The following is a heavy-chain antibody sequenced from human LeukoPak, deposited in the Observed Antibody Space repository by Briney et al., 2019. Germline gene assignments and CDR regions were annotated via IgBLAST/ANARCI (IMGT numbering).Heavy chain of an antibody. CDR2: ISGSGGTI. D-gene: IGHD5-18*01. V-gene: IGHV3-48*03. Sequence: QTGGSLRLSCAASGFTFASYEMNWVRQAPGKGLEWVSYISGSGGTIYYADSVKGRFTISRDNAKNSLYLQMNSLRAEDTAVYYCAIPFDTAMVVDYWGQGTLVTVSS. J-gene: IGHJ4*02. CDR3: AIPFDTAMVVDY. CDR1: GFTFASYE.